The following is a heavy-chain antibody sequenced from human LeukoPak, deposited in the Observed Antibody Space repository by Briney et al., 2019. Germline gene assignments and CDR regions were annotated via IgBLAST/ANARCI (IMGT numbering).Heavy chain of an antibody. J-gene: IGHJ4*02. D-gene: IGHD7-27*01. Sequence: VGSLCLSCAASGFTFSTYGMHWVRQAPGKGLLPSTITCYDGTNNYYADSVKGRFTISRDNYKNMLYLHVHSLRADDTAVYYCARDLGKSRYFDYWGQGTLVTVSS. V-gene: IGHV3-33*01. CDR2: TCYDGTNN. CDR1: GFTFSTYG. CDR3: ARDLGKSRYFDY.